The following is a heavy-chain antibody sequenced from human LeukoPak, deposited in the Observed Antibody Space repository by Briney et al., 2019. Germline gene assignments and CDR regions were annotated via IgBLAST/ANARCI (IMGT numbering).Heavy chain of an antibody. D-gene: IGHD4-17*01. CDR3: ARDTTVTDAFDI. CDR2: IKQDGSEK. Sequence: GGSLRLSCAASGFTFSNYWMNWVRQAPGKGLEWVANIKQDGSEKYYLDSVKGRFTISRDNAKNSLYLQMNSLRAEDTAVYYCARDTTVTDAFDIWGQGTMVTVSS. CDR1: GFTFSNYW. V-gene: IGHV3-7*01. J-gene: IGHJ3*02.